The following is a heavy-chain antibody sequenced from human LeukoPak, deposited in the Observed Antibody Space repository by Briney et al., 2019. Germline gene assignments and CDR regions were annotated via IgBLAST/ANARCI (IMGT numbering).Heavy chain of an antibody. J-gene: IGHJ6*02. CDR2: ISSSGSTI. CDR1: GFTFSSYE. Sequence: GGSLRLSCAASGFTFSSYEMNWVRQAPGKGLEWVSYISSSGSTIYYADSVKGRFTISRDNAKSSLYLQMNSLRAEDTAVYYCARVGGSGSYTLGYYYYGMDVWGQGTTVTVSS. CDR3: ARVGGSGSYTLGYYYYGMDV. D-gene: IGHD3-10*01. V-gene: IGHV3-48*03.